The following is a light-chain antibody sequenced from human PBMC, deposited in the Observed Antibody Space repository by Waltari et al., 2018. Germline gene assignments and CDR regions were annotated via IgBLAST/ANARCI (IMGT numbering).Light chain of an antibody. V-gene: IGKV1-5*03. Sequence: DIQMTQFPTTLSASVGDRVTVTCRASQSIGSWLAWYQQKPGKAPKLLIYQASSLEGGVPSRFSGSGAGTEFTLTISSLQPDDFATYYCQQYNGYPYTFGQGTKLEIK. CDR2: QAS. CDR1: QSIGSW. CDR3: QQYNGYPYT. J-gene: IGKJ2*01.